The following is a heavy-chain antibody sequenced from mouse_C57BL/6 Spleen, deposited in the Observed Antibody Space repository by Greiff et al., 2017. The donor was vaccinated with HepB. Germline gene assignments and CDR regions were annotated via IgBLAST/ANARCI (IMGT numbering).Heavy chain of an antibody. D-gene: IGHD2-4*01. V-gene: IGHV1-55*01. CDR2: IYPGSGST. J-gene: IGHJ3*01. CDR3: ARYYDYSWCAY. Sequence: QVQLKQSGAELVKPGASVKMSCKASGYTFTSYWITWVKQRPGQGLEWIGDIYPGSGSTNYNEKFKSKATLTVDTSSSTAYMQLSSLTSEDSAFYYCARYYDYSWCAYWGQGTLVTVSA. CDR1: GYTFTSYW.